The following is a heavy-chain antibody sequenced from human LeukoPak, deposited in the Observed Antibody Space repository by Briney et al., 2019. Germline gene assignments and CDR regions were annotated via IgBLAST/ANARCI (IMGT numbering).Heavy chain of an antibody. CDR3: ARGMSFDY. J-gene: IGHJ4*02. D-gene: IGHD3-10*02. CDR2: INHSGST. V-gene: IGHV4-34*01. Sequence: SETLSLTCAVYGGSFSGYYWSWIRQPPGKGLEWIGEINHSGSTNYNPSLKSRVTISVDTSKNQFSLKLSSVTAADTAVYYCARGMSFDYWGQGTLVSVSS. CDR1: GGSFSGYY.